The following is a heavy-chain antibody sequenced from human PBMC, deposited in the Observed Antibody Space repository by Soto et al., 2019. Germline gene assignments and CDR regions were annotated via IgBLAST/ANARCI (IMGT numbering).Heavy chain of an antibody. V-gene: IGHV1-2*04. CDR1: GYTFTGYY. CDR3: ARDRVWHQLASNLYYYYGMDV. Sequence: QVQLVQSGAEVKKPGASVKVSCKASGYTFTGYYMHWVRQAPGQGLEWMGWINPNSGGTNYAQKFQGWVTMTRDTSISTAYMELSRLRSDDTAVYYCARDRVWHQLASNLYYYYGMDVWGQGTTVTVSS. CDR2: INPNSGGT. D-gene: IGHD6-13*01. J-gene: IGHJ6*02.